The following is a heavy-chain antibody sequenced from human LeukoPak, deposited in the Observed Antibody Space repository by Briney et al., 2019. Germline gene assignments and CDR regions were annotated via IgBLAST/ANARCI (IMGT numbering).Heavy chain of an antibody. CDR1: WYTFTTYS. V-gene: IGHV1-46*01. Sequence: ASGEVSCKGSWYTFTTYSLPWVGQAPGQGLEWMGIINPRGGSTTYAQKFQGRVTMTRDTSTSTVYMEVSSLRSEDTAVYYCARHNSNFDYWGQGTLVTVSS. D-gene: IGHD1-20*01. J-gene: IGHJ4*02. CDR2: INPRGGST. CDR3: ARHNSNFDY.